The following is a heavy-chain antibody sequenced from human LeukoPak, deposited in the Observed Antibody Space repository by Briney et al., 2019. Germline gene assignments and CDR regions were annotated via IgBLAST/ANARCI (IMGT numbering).Heavy chain of an antibody. Sequence: GASVKVSCKASGYTFTGYYMHWVRQAPGQGLEWMGWINPNSGGTNYAQKFQGRVTMTRDTSISTAYMELSRLRSDDTAVYYCARVAGYCSSTSCYKVLYYYYMDVWGKGTTVTVSS. CDR2: INPNSGGT. J-gene: IGHJ6*03. CDR1: GYTFTGYY. CDR3: ARVAGYCSSTSCYKVLYYYYMDV. V-gene: IGHV1-2*02. D-gene: IGHD2-2*02.